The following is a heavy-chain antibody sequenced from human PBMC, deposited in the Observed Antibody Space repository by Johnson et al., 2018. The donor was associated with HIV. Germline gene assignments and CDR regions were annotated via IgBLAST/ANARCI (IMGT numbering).Heavy chain of an antibody. CDR3: ARDAAKLEEDDAFDI. CDR1: GFTFSSYW. D-gene: IGHD1-1*01. J-gene: IGHJ3*02. V-gene: IGHV3-7*01. Sequence: VQLVESGGGLVQPGGSLRLSCAASGFTFSSYWMSWVRQAPGKGLEWVANIKQDGSEKYYVDSVKGRFTISRDNSKNKLYLQMNSLRVEDTAVYYCARDAAKLEEDDAFDIWGQGTMVTVSS. CDR2: IKQDGSEK.